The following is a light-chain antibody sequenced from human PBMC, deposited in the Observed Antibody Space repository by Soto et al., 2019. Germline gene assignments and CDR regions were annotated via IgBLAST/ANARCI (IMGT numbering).Light chain of an antibody. V-gene: IGLV2-14*01. CDR2: EVS. CDR1: SSDVGGYNF. J-gene: IGLJ1*01. CDR3: SSYASSRTLYV. Sequence: HPASVSWSPGQSITISCTGTSSDVGGYNFVSWYQQHPGKAPKVMIYEVSSRPSGVSNRFSGSKSGNTASLTISGLQAEDEADYYCSSYASSRTLYVFGTGTKVTVL.